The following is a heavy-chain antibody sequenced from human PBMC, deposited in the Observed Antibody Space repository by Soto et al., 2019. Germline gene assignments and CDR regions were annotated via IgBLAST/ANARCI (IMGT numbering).Heavy chain of an antibody. D-gene: IGHD1-26*01. Sequence: QVRLVQSGLEVKKPGASVRLSCKTSGYTFTNYGVTWVRQAPGQGLEWMGWVSAYNRNTNYAQKFEDRVIMTTYTTTSTAYLELRNLKSDDTAVYYGARERQWEPLLYWGEGTLVTVS. J-gene: IGHJ4*02. CDR1: GYTFTNYG. CDR3: ARERQWEPLLY. CDR2: VSAYNRNT. V-gene: IGHV1-18*04.